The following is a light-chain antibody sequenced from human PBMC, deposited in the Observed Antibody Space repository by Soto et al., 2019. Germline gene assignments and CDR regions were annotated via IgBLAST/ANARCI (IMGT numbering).Light chain of an antibody. J-gene: IGKJ2*01. Sequence: DIVMTQSPLSLPVTPGEPASISCRSSQSLLHSNGNNYLAWYLQKPGQSPQLLIYLGSNRASGVPDRFSGSGSGTDFTLKIRRVEAEDVGVYYCMQALQTPYTFGQGTKLEIK. CDR1: QSLLHSNGNNY. CDR3: MQALQTPYT. CDR2: LGS. V-gene: IGKV2-28*01.